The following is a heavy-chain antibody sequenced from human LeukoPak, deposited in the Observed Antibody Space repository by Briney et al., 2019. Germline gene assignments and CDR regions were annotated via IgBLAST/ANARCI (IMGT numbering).Heavy chain of an antibody. J-gene: IGHJ4*02. CDR1: GYTFTSYG. Sequence: ASVKVSCKASGYTFTSYGISWVRQAPGQGLEWMGWISAYNGNTNHAQKFQGRVTMTTDTSTSTAYMELRSLRSDDTAVYYRARAEYCSSTTCYSGGRLYTSSAGDYWGQGTLVTVSS. CDR2: ISAYNGNT. CDR3: ARAEYCSSTTCYSGGRLYTSSAGDY. V-gene: IGHV1-18*01. D-gene: IGHD2-2*01.